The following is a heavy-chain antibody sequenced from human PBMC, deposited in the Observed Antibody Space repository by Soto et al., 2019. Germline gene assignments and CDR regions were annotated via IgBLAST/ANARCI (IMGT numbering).Heavy chain of an antibody. J-gene: IGHJ1*01. V-gene: IGHV1-69*13. CDR1: GGTFSSYA. CDR2: IIPIFGTA. Sequence: SVKVSCKASGGTFSSYAISWVRQAPGQGLEWMGGIIPIFGTANYAQKFQGRVTITADESTSTAYMELSSLRSEDTAVYYCTTSIETVTTALNAEYFQHWGQGTLVTVSS. CDR3: TTSIETVTTALNAEYFQH. D-gene: IGHD4-17*01.